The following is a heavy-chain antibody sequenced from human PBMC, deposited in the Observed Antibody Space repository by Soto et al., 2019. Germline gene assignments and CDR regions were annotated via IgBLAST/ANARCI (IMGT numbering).Heavy chain of an antibody. CDR3: ATGKAPIRDCSGGSCYPGSVGWFDP. Sequence: SETLSLTCAVYGGSFSCYYWSWIRQPPGKGLEWIVEINHSGSTNYNPSLKSRVTISVDTSKNQFSLKLSSVTAADTAVYYCATGKAPIRDCSGGSCYPGSVGWFDPGGQGTLVTVSS. CDR1: GGSFSCYY. CDR2: INHSGST. J-gene: IGHJ5*02. V-gene: IGHV4-34*01. D-gene: IGHD2-15*01.